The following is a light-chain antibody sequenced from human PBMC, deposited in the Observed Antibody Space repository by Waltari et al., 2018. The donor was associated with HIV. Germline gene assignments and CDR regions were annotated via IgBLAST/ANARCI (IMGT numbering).Light chain of an antibody. Sequence: QSALTQPASVSESPGQSITISCTGSSSDVGGYDYVSWYQHHPGKAPKLLIYEVSNRPAGVSNRFSGSKSGNTASLTISGLQAEDEADYYCSSYTSSNIVVVFGTGTKVTVL. CDR3: SSYTSSNIVVV. J-gene: IGLJ1*01. CDR2: EVS. V-gene: IGLV2-14*01. CDR1: SSDVGGYDY.